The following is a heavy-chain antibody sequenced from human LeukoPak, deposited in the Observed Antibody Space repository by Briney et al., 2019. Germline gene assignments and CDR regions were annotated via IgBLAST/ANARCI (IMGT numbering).Heavy chain of an antibody. J-gene: IGHJ6*03. CDR1: GFTFSSYS. D-gene: IGHD4-17*01. CDR3: ARDSSSTVTTFLYYYYMDV. CDR2: ISSSSSTI. V-gene: IGHV3-48*01. Sequence: PGGSLRLSCAASGFTFSSYSMNWVRQAPGKGLEWVSYISSSSSTIYYADSVKGRFTISRDNATNSLYLQMNSLRAEDTAVYYCARDSSSTVTTFLYYYYMDVWGKGTTVTVSS.